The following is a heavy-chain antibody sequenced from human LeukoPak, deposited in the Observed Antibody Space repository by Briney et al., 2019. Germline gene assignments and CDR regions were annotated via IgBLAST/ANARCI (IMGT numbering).Heavy chain of an antibody. Sequence: SETLSLTCAVYGGSFSGYYWSWIRQPPGKELEWIGEINHSGSTNYNPSLKSRVTISVDTSKNQFSLKLSSVTAADTAVYYCATDTYMDTFNYWGQGTLVTVSS. CDR1: GGSFSGYY. J-gene: IGHJ4*02. CDR3: ATDTYMDTFNY. CDR2: INHSGST. D-gene: IGHD2/OR15-2a*01. V-gene: IGHV4-34*01.